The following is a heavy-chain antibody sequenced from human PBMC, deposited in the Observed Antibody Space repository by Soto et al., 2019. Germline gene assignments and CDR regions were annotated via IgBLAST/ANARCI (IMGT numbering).Heavy chain of an antibody. Sequence: PGVSLRLSCAASGFTFSSHWMSWVRQAPGKGLEWVANIKVDGSEKYYVDSVRGRFSISRDNAKDSLYLQMNSLRAEDTAVYYCTRDSYDSSGYYYDFFDYWGQGTLVTVSS. D-gene: IGHD3-22*01. CDR2: IKVDGSEK. J-gene: IGHJ4*02. CDR3: TRDSYDSSGYYYDFFDY. V-gene: IGHV3-7*01. CDR1: GFTFSSHW.